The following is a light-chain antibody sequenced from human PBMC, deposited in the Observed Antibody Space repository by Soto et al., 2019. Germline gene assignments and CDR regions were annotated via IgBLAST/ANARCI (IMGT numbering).Light chain of an antibody. Sequence: EIVLTQSPGTLSLSPGERATLSCGASQTVSSSYLAWYQQKPGQAPRLLIYGSSSRATGIPDRFSGSGSGTDFSLTISRLEPEDFAVYYCLLYGSAHFTFGPGSRVDIK. CDR3: LLYGSAHFT. CDR1: QTVSSSY. V-gene: IGKV3-20*01. CDR2: GSS. J-gene: IGKJ3*01.